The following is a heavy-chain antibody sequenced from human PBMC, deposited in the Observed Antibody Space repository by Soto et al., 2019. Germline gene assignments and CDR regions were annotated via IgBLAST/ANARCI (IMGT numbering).Heavy chain of an antibody. J-gene: IGHJ3*02. D-gene: IGHD3-22*01. CDR1: GGTFSSYA. Sequence: ASVKVSCKASGGTFSSYAISWVRQAPGQGLEWMGGIIPILGIANYAQKFQGRVTITADKSTSTAYMELSSLRSEDTAVYYCAREGETTYCYDSSGQTNAFDIWGQGTMVTVSS. V-gene: IGHV1-69*10. CDR3: AREGETTYCYDSSGQTNAFDI. CDR2: IIPILGIA.